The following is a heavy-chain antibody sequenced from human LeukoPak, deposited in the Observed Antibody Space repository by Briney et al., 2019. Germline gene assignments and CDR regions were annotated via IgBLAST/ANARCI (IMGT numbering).Heavy chain of an antibody. CDR2: IGHAGDT. CDR3: AALGDSIY. V-gene: IGHV3-13*01. CDR1: GFAFSSYD. J-gene: IGHJ4*02. Sequence: GGSLRLSCAASGFAFSSYDMHWVRQVPGKGLEWVSAIGHAGDTYYADYVTGRFTISREDAKNYFFLQMNSLRAGDTAVYFCAALGDSIYWGQGTLVTVSS. D-gene: IGHD1-26*01.